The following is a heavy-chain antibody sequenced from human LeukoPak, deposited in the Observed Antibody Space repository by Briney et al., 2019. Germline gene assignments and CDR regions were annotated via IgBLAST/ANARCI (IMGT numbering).Heavy chain of an antibody. Sequence: ASVKVSCKASGYTFTSYYMHWVRQAPGQGLEWMGIINPSGGSTNYAQEFQGRVTMTRDTSTSTVYMELSSLRSEDTAVYYCAREGRKYHWFAPWGQGTLVTVSS. CDR2: INPSGGST. CDR3: AREGRKYHWFAP. J-gene: IGHJ5*02. D-gene: IGHD2-2*01. V-gene: IGHV1-46*01. CDR1: GYTFTSYY.